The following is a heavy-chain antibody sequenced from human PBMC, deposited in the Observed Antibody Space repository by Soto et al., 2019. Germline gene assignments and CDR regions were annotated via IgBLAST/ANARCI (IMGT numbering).Heavy chain of an antibody. D-gene: IGHD6-13*01. V-gene: IGHV1-69*02. Sequence: QVQLVQSGAEVKKPGSSVKVSCKASGGTFSSYTISWVRQAPGQGLEWMGRIIPILGIANYAQKFQGRVTITADKSTSTAYMELSSLRSEDTAVYYCACIAAAGTGYYYYGIDVWGQGTTVTVSS. J-gene: IGHJ6*02. CDR3: ACIAAAGTGYYYYGIDV. CDR2: IIPILGIA. CDR1: GGTFSSYT.